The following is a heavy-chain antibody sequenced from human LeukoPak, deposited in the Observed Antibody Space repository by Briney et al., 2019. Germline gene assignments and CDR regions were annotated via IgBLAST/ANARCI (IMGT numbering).Heavy chain of an antibody. Sequence: QPGGSLRLSCAASGFTFSSYWMSWVRQAPGKGLEWVANIKQGGSEEYYVDSVKGRFTISRDNAKNSLYLQMNSLRAEDTAVYYCARAEIQLWSRIDAFDIWGQGTMVTVSS. D-gene: IGHD5-18*01. V-gene: IGHV3-7*01. CDR1: GFTFSSYW. CDR2: IKQGGSEE. CDR3: ARAEIQLWSRIDAFDI. J-gene: IGHJ3*02.